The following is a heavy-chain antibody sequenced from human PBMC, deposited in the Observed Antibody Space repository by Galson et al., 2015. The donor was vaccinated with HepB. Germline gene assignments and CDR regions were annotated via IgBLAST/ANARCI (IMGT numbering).Heavy chain of an antibody. CDR3: ARESYDFWSGYYTGQSPDY. CDR1: GFTFSSYW. CDR2: INSDGSST. J-gene: IGHJ4*02. D-gene: IGHD3-3*01. Sequence: SLRLSCAASGFTFSSYWVHWVRQAPGKGLVWVSRINSDGSSTSYADSVKGRFTISRDNAKNTLYLQMNSLRAEDTAVYYCARESYDFWSGYYTGQSPDYWGQGTLVTVSS. V-gene: IGHV3-74*01.